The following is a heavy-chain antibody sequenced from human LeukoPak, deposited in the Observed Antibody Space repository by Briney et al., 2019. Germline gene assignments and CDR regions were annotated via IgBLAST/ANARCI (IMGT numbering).Heavy chain of an antibody. Sequence: ASVKVSCKASGYTFTSYGISWVRQAPGQGLEWMGWISAYNGNTNYAQKLQGRVTMTTDTSTSTAYMELRSLRSDDTAVYYCARIRREWLVLYYYYYMDVWGKGTTVTVSS. V-gene: IGHV1-18*01. CDR3: ARIRREWLVLYYYYYMDV. CDR1: GYTFTSYG. J-gene: IGHJ6*03. D-gene: IGHD6-19*01. CDR2: ISAYNGNT.